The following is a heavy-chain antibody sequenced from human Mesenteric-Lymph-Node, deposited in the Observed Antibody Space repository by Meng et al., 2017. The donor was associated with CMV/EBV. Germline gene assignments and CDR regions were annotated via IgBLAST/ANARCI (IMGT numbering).Heavy chain of an antibody. CDR3: TRRAFFCSSTSCYANNFDY. D-gene: IGHD2-2*01. CDR2: IRSKANSYAT. J-gene: IGHJ4*02. Sequence: SAMHWVRQASGKGLEWVGRIRSKANSYATAYAASVKGRFTISRDDSKNTAYLQMNSLKTEDTAVYYCTRRAFFCSSTSCYANNFDYWGQGTLVTVSS. CDR1: SA. V-gene: IGHV3-73*01.